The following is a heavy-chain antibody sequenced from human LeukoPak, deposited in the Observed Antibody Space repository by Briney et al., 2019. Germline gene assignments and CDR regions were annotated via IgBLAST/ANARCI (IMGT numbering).Heavy chain of an antibody. D-gene: IGHD6-13*01. J-gene: IGHJ4*02. CDR1: GFTVSSNY. Sequence: PGGSLRLSCAASGFTVSSNYMNWVRQAPGKGLEWVSVIFTGGSTYYADSVRGRFTISRDNSKNTLYLQMNSLRAEDTAVYYCAKGKLAAAGTTDYWGQGTLVTVSS. CDR2: IFTGGST. CDR3: AKGKLAAAGTTDY. V-gene: IGHV3-53*01.